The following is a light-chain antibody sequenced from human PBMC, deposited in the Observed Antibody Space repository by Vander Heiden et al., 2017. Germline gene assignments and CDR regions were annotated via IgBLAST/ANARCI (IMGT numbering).Light chain of an antibody. CDR1: SSNIGAGYD. Sequence: QSVLTPPPSVSGAPGQRVTISCTGSSSNIGAGYDVHWYQQRPGTAPKLLIYGNSNRPAGVPDRVSGSKSGTSASLAITGLQAEEEADYYGQAYDSSLSVYVGFGGGTKLTVL. V-gene: IGLV1-40*01. CDR3: QAYDSSLSVYVG. J-gene: IGLJ2*01. CDR2: GNS.